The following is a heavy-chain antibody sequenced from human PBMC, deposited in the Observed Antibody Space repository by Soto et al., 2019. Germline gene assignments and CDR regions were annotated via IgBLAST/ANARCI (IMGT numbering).Heavy chain of an antibody. CDR3: ARDRPGYSYGSNFDY. J-gene: IGHJ4*02. D-gene: IGHD5-18*01. CDR2: ISSSSSYI. CDR1: GFTFSSYS. Sequence: GSLRLSCAASGFTFSSYSMNWVRQAPGKGLEWVSSISSSSSYIYYADSVKGRFTISRDNAKNSLYLQMNSLRAEDTAVYYCARDRPGYSYGSNFDYWGQGTLVTSPQ. V-gene: IGHV3-21*01.